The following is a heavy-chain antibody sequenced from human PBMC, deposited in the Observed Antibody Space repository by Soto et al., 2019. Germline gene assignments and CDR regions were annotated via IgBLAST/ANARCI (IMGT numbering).Heavy chain of an antibody. Sequence: QVQLVQSGAELKKPGASVKVSCKASGYTFSNYDMNWVRQATGQGPEWIGWVNPNNGDTGYAQKFQGRVTLNTDISTTTAYMELTSLRSEDTAIYYCAKVSRKGSAIYVDYWGQGTLITVSS. V-gene: IGHV1-8*01. CDR3: AKVSRKGSAIYVDY. D-gene: IGHD3-10*01. CDR1: GYTFSNYD. J-gene: IGHJ4*02. CDR2: VNPNNGDT.